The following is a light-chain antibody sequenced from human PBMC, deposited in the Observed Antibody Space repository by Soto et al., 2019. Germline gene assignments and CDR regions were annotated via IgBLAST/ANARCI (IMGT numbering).Light chain of an antibody. CDR2: GVS. J-gene: IGKJ1*01. CDR1: QSVRSSY. CDR3: QQYGTSPRT. Sequence: EIVLTQSPGTLSLSPGERATLSCRASQSVRSSYLAWYQQTLGQAPRLLIYGVSNRAPGIPDRFSGRGSGTDFTLTISRLESEDFAVYYCQQYGTSPRTFGQGTKVEIK. V-gene: IGKV3-20*01.